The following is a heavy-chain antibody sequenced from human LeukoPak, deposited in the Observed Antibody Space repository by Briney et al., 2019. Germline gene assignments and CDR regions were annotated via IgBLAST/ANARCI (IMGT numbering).Heavy chain of an antibody. D-gene: IGHD3-22*01. CDR1: GGSISSYY. CDR3: AVGDYYDSSGYPYYYYMDV. J-gene: IGHJ6*03. CDR2: IYHSGST. Sequence: RPSETLSLTCTVSGGSISSYYWSWIRQPPGKGLEWIGEIYHSGSTNYNPSLKSRVTISVVKSKNQFSLKLSSVTAVDTAVYYCAVGDYYDSSGYPYYYYMDVWGKGTTVTVSS. V-gene: IGHV4-59*12.